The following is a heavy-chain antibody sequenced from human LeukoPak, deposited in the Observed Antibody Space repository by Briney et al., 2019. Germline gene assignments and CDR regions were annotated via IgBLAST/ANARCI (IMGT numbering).Heavy chain of an antibody. CDR2: MNPNSGNT. V-gene: IGHV1-8*01. CDR3: ARGPSYYDSSGYLDY. J-gene: IGHJ4*02. CDR1: GFTFTSYD. Sequence: GASVKVSCKASGFTFTSYDINWVRQATGQGLEWMGWMNPNSGNTGYAQKFQDRVTMTRNTSISTAYMELSLLRSEDTAVYYCARGPSYYDSSGYLDYWGQGTLVTVSS. D-gene: IGHD3-22*01.